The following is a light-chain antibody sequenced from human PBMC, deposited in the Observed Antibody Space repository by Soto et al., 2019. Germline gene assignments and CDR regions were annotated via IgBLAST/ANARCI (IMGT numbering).Light chain of an antibody. Sequence: QSALTQPPSASGSPGQSVTISCTGTSSDVGGYNYVSWYQQHPGKAPRLMIYEVSKRPSGVPDRFSGSKSGNTASLTVSGLRAEDEADYYCSSHAGSINVAFGGGTKLTVL. CDR1: SSDVGGYNY. CDR3: SSHAGSINVA. CDR2: EVS. J-gene: IGLJ2*01. V-gene: IGLV2-8*01.